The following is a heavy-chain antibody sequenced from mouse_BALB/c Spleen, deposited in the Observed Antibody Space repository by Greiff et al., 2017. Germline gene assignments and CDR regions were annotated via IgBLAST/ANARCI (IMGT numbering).Heavy chain of an antibody. CDR2: ISYSGST. J-gene: IGHJ4*01. Sequence: VQLKESGPGLVKPSQSLSLTCTVTGYSITSDYAWNWIRQFPGNKLEWMGYISYSGSTSYNPSLKSRISITRDTSKNQFFLQLNSVTTEDTATYYCARRGNYGGAMDYWGQGTSVTVSS. CDR3: ARRGNYGGAMDY. D-gene: IGHD1-1*01. CDR1: GYSITSDYA. V-gene: IGHV3-2*02.